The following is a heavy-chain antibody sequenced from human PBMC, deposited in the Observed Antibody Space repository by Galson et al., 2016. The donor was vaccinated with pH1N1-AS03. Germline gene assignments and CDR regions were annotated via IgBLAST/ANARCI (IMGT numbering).Heavy chain of an antibody. CDR1: GFTFSSYG. V-gene: IGHV3-33*01. J-gene: IGHJ4*02. D-gene: IGHD3-22*01. Sequence: SLRLSCAASGFTFSSYGMHWVRQTPGKGLEWVAVIWYDGSNKYYADSVKGRFTISRDNSKNTLYLQMSSLRVEDTAVYYCARGQWYNSGYFDTDYWGRGNLVTVSS. CDR2: IWYDGSNK. CDR3: ARGQWYNSGYFDTDY.